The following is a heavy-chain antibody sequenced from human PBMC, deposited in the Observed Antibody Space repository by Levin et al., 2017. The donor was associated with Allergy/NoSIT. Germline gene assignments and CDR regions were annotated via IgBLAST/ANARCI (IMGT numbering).Heavy chain of an antibody. D-gene: IGHD5-12*01. CDR3: ARDPGSDIVATMVYYYDGMDV. Sequence: ASVKVSCKASGGTFSSYAISWVRQAPGQGLEWMGGIIPIFGTANYAQKFQGRVTITADESTSTAYMELSSLRSEDTAVYYCARDPGSDIVATMVYYYDGMDVWGQGTTVTVSS. CDR1: GGTFSSYA. CDR2: IIPIFGTA. J-gene: IGHJ6*02. V-gene: IGHV1-69*13.